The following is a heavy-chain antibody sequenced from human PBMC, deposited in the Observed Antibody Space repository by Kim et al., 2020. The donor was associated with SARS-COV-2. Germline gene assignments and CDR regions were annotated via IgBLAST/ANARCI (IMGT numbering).Heavy chain of an antibody. CDR3: AKDPATNGLSQGYLHH. D-gene: IGHD2-8*01. Sequence: GGSLRLSCTASGFTFSFYAMTWVRQAPGKGLEWVSTINSGDDNTFYANFVNGRFTISRDNSKDTLYLQMDSLRAEDTATYYCAKDPATNGLSQGYLHHWGRGHLVTVAS. CDR1: GFTFSFYA. CDR2: INSGDDNT. V-gene: IGHV3-23*01. J-gene: IGHJ1*01.